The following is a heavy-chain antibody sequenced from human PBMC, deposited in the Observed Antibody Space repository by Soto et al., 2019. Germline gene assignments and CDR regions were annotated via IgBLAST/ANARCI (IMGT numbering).Heavy chain of an antibody. Sequence: GGSLRLSCAASGFTVSSNYMSWVRQAPGKGLEWVSVIYSGGSTYYADSVKGRFTISRDNSKNTLYLQMNSLRAEDTAVYYCARGYSASIAVDWGQGTLGTAPQ. D-gene: IGHD6-19*01. CDR3: ARGYSASIAVD. CDR2: IYSGGST. V-gene: IGHV3-53*01. CDR1: GFTVSSNY. J-gene: IGHJ4*02.